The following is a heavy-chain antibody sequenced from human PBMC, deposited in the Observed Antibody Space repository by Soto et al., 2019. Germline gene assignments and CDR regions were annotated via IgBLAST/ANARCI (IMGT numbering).Heavy chain of an antibody. D-gene: IGHD2-15*01. CDR3: ARGPVVVVAATGRYWFDP. CDR1: GGTFSSYA. V-gene: IGHV1-69*01. CDR2: IIPIFGTA. Sequence: QVQLVQSGAEVKKPGSSVKVSCKASGGTFSSYAISWVRQAPGQGLEWMGGIIPIFGTANYAQKFKGRVTITADESTSTAYMELSSLRSEDTAVYYCARGPVVVVAATGRYWFDPWGQGTLVTVSS. J-gene: IGHJ5*02.